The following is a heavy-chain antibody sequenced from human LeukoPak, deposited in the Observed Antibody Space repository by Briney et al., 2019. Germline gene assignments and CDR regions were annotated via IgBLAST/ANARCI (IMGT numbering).Heavy chain of an antibody. V-gene: IGHV3-7*01. D-gene: IGHD4-17*01. CDR3: AVTTRSRAFDY. CDR1: GFTFSDYW. J-gene: IGHJ4*02. Sequence: GGSLRLSCAASGFTFSDYWMSWVRQDPGKGLAWVANIRQDGGDLNYVDSVKGRFTISRDNARNSLFLQMNNLRVEDTAVYYCAVTTRSRAFDYWGQGTLVTVSP. CDR2: IRQDGGDL.